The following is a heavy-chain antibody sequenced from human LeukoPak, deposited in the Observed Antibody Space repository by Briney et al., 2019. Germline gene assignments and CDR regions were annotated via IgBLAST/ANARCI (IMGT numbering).Heavy chain of an antibody. Sequence: GESLKISGKGSGYSFTSYWIGWVRQMPGKGLGWMGIIYPGDSDTRYSPSFQGQVTISADKSISTAYLQWSSLKASDTAMYYCARGRDGYSFGFDYWGQGTLVTVSS. CDR2: IYPGDSDT. CDR1: GYSFTSYW. CDR3: ARGRDGYSFGFDY. V-gene: IGHV5-51*01. J-gene: IGHJ4*02. D-gene: IGHD5-24*01.